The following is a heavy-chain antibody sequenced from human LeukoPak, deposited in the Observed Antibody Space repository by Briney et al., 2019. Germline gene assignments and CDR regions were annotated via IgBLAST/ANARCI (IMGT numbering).Heavy chain of an antibody. CDR1: GGTFSSYA. CDR2: IIPIFGTA. Sequence: ASVKVSCKASGGTFSSYAISWVRQAPGQGLEWMGGIIPIFGTANYAQKFQGRVTITTDESTSTAYMELSSLRSEDTAVYYCARGPYDSSGYYYSFDHWGQGTLVTVSS. CDR3: ARGPYDSSGYYYSFDH. J-gene: IGHJ4*02. D-gene: IGHD3-22*01. V-gene: IGHV1-69*05.